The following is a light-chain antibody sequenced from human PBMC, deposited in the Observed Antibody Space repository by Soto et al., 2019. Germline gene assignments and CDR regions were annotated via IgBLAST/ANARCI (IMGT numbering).Light chain of an antibody. CDR1: QSIRTN. CDR3: QQYNRWPPEYT. Sequence: EIGLTQFPATLSVSPGERAALSCRASQSIRTNLAWYQHKPGQPPRLLVYHASTRATGIPARFSGSGSGTEFTLTFSSLPSEDFAVYYCQQYNRWPPEYTFGQGTKLEIK. J-gene: IGKJ2*01. CDR2: HAS. V-gene: IGKV3-15*01.